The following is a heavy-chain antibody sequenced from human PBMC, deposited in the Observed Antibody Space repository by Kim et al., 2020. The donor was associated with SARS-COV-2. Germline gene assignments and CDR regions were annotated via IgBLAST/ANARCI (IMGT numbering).Heavy chain of an antibody. CDR2: INHSGST. CDR1: GGSFSGYY. Sequence: SETLSLTCAVYGGSFSGYYWSWIRQPPGKGLEWIGEINHSGSTNYNPSLKSRVTISVDTSKNQFSLKLSSVTAADTAVYYCARRLLSVPRFDPWGQGTLVTVSS. CDR3: ARRLLSVPRFDP. V-gene: IGHV4-34*01. J-gene: IGHJ5*02. D-gene: IGHD3-10*01.